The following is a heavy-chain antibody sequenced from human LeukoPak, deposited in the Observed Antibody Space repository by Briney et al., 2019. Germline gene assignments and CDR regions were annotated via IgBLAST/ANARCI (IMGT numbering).Heavy chain of an antibody. CDR3: ARDGWGCSGGSCYPHLYYYYGMDV. V-gene: IGHV1-2*04. CDR2: INPNSGGT. Sequence: ASVKVSCKASGYTFTGYYMHWVRQAPGQGLEWMGWINPNSGGTNYAQKFQGWVTMTRDTSISTAYMELSRLRSDDTAVYYCARDGWGCSGGSCYPHLYYYYGMDVWGQGTTVTVSS. CDR1: GYTFTGYY. D-gene: IGHD2-15*01. J-gene: IGHJ6*02.